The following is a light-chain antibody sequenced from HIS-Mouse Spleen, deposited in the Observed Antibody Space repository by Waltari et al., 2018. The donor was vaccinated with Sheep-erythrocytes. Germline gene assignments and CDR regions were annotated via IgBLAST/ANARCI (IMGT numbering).Light chain of an antibody. V-gene: IGLV2-11*01. J-gene: IGLJ1*01. CDR3: CSYAGSYNHV. CDR2: DVS. Sequence: QSALTQPRSVSGSPGQSVTISCTGTSSDVGGYNYVSWYQQHPGKAPKLMIYDVSKRPSGVPGRCYGSKSGNTASLTISGLQAEDEADYYCCSYAGSYNHVFATGTKVTVL. CDR1: SSDVGGYNY.